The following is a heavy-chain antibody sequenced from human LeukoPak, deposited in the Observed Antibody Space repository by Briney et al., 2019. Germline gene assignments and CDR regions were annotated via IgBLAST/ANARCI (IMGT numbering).Heavy chain of an antibody. D-gene: IGHD3-22*01. CDR1: GGSISSYY. V-gene: IGHV4-4*07. CDR2: IYTSGST. Sequence: SETLSLTCTVSGGSISSYYWSWIRQPAGKGLEWIGRIYTSGSTNYNPSLKSRVTMSVDTSRNQFSLKLSSVTAADTAVYYCARDRGSGYYPDAFDIWGQGTMVTVSS. CDR3: ARDRGSGYYPDAFDI. J-gene: IGHJ3*02.